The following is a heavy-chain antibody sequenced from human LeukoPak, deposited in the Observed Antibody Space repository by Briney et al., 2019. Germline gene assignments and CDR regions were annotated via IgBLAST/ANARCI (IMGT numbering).Heavy chain of an antibody. V-gene: IGHV3-21*01. CDR2: ISSSSSYI. CDR3: AGWGYGSGSYYNLVSFDY. Sequence: GGSLRLSCAASGFTFSSYSMNWVRQAPGKGLEWVSSISSSSSYIYYADSVKGRFTISRDNAKNSLYLQMNSLRAEDTAVYYCAGWGYGSGSYYNLVSFDYWGQGTLVTVYS. CDR1: GFTFSSYS. D-gene: IGHD3-10*01. J-gene: IGHJ4*02.